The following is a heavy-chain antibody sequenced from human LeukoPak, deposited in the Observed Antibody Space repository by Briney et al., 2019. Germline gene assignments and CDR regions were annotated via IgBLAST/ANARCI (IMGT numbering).Heavy chain of an antibody. V-gene: IGHV4-59*12. J-gene: IGHJ3*02. CDR2: ICYSGST. Sequence: PSETLSLTCTVSGGSISSYYWSWIRQPPGKGLEWIGYICYSGSTNYNPSLKSRLTISVDTSKNQFFLKLSSVTAADTAVYYCARDSSSTSWTFAFDIWGQGTMVTVSS. CDR1: GGSISSYY. D-gene: IGHD2-2*01. CDR3: ARDSSSTSWTFAFDI.